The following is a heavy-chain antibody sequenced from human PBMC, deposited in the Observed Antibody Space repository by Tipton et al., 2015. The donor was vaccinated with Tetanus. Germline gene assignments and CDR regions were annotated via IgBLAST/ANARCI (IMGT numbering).Heavy chain of an antibody. J-gene: IGHJ4*02. CDR2: IYYTERT. Sequence: TLSLTCTVSGASINAGGYLWTWVRQHPGKGPEWIGNIYYTERTSYTPSLDSRVTISVDTSKNHFSLRLTSVTAADTAVYYCARGLPRVPFYFDYWGQGKQVTVSS. CDR1: GASINAGGYL. D-gene: IGHD3-16*01. V-gene: IGHV4-31*03. CDR3: ARGLPRVPFYFDY.